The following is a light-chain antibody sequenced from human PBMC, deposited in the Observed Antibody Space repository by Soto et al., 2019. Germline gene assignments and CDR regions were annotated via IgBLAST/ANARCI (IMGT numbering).Light chain of an antibody. CDR1: QCVYVN. CDR3: QQYSGSPFT. J-gene: IGKJ3*01. Sequence: EIVLTQSPGTLSLSPGEGATLSCRASQCVYVNLAWYQQKPGQSPRLLIYGASTRATDIPDRFSGSGSDTDFALTISRLETEDFAVYYCQQYSGSPFTFGPGTKVNIK. V-gene: IGKV3-20*01. CDR2: GAS.